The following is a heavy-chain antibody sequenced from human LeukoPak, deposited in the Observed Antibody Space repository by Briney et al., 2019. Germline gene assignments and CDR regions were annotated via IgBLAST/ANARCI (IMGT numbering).Heavy chain of an antibody. CDR2: IYSGGST. CDR3: ARDGTRIKPFDS. CDR1: GFTVSSNY. Sequence: GGSLRLSCAASGFTVSSNYMSWVRQAPGKGLEWVSVIYSGGSTYYADSVKGRFIISRDNSNNTLYLQMNSLRAEDTAVYYCARDGTRIKPFDSWGQGTRVTVSS. V-gene: IGHV3-66*01. D-gene: IGHD2-21*01. J-gene: IGHJ4*02.